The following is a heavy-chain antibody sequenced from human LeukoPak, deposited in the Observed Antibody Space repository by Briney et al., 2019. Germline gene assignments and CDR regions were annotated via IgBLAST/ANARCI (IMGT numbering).Heavy chain of an antibody. D-gene: IGHD6-25*01. J-gene: IGHJ6*03. CDR3: ARVSWIAAAGYYYYMDV. CDR2: IYYSGST. Sequence: PSQTLSLTCTVSGGSISSGGYYWSWIRQPPGKGLEWIGSIYYSGSTYYNPSLKSRVTISVDTSKNQFSLKLSSVTAADTAVYYCARVSWIAAAGYYYYMDVWGKGTTVTVSS. V-gene: IGHV4-39*07. CDR1: GGSISSGGYY.